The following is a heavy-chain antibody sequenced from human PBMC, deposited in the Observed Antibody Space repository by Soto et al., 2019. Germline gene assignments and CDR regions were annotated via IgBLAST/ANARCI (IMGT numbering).Heavy chain of an antibody. CDR3: ARSTLRVVTTNWFDP. CDR2: INAGNGNT. Sequence: ASVKVSCKASGYTFTSYAMHWVHQAPGQRLEWMGWINAGNGNTKYSQKFQGRVTITRDTSASTAYMELSSLRSEDTAVYYCARSTLRVVTTNWFDPWGQGTLVTVSS. D-gene: IGHD3-3*01. V-gene: IGHV1-3*01. J-gene: IGHJ5*02. CDR1: GYTFTSYA.